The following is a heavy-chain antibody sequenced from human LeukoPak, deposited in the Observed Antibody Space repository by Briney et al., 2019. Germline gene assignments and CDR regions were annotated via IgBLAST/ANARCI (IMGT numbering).Heavy chain of an antibody. CDR1: GFTFSSYG. CDR3: ARDGIAAAGQYYCYGMDV. J-gene: IGHJ6*02. CDR2: IWYDGDNK. D-gene: IGHD6-13*01. Sequence: GGSLRLSCAASGFTFSSYGMHWVRQAPGKGLEWVAVIWYDGDNKYYADSVKGRFTISRDNSKNTLYLQMNSLRAEDTAVYYCARDGIAAAGQYYCYGMDVWGQGITVTVSS. V-gene: IGHV3-33*01.